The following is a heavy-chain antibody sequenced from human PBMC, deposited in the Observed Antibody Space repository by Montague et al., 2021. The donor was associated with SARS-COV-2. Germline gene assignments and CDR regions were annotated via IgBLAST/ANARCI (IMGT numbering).Heavy chain of an antibody. CDR3: ARVAGGYYHDSSAYFDY. CDR1: GGSISPYY. CDR2: IYYTGST. Sequence: SETLSLTCTVSGGSISPYYWSWIRQPPGKGLEWIGNIYYTGSTNYNSSLKRQLTISVDTSANQFSLNVTSVTPADTAVYYCARVAGGYYHDSSAYFDYWGQGSLVTVSS. V-gene: IGHV4-59*01. D-gene: IGHD3-22*01. J-gene: IGHJ4*02.